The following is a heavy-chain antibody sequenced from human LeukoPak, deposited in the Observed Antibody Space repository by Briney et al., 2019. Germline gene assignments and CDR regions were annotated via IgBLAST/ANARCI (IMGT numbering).Heavy chain of an antibody. D-gene: IGHD2-2*01. CDR2: IIPIFGTA. J-gene: IGHJ6*02. CDR3: ARDKNRVVPAAMPYYYYGMDV. CDR1: GGTFSSYA. V-gene: IGHV1-69*13. Sequence: SVKVSCKASGGTFSSYAISWVRQAPGQGLEWMGGIIPIFGTANYAQKFQGRVTITADESTSTAYMELSSLRSEDTAVYYCARDKNRVVPAAMPYYYYGMDVWGQGTTVTVSS.